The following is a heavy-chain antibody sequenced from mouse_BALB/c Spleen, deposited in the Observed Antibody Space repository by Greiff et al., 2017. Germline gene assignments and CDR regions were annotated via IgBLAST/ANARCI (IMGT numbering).Heavy chain of an antibody. CDR2: IWGDGST. J-gene: IGHJ2*01. D-gene: IGHD2-2*01. V-gene: IGHV2-6-7*01. Sequence: VKLVESGPGLVAPSQSLSITCTVSGFSLTGYGVNWVRQPPGKGLEWLGMIWGDGSTDYNSALKSRLSISKDNSKSQVFLKMNSLQTDDTARYYCASYGYDGGYYFDYWGQGTTLTVSS. CDR3: ASYGYDGGYYFDY. CDR1: GFSLTGYG.